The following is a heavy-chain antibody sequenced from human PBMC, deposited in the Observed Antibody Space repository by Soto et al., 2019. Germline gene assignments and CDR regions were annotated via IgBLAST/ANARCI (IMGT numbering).Heavy chain of an antibody. D-gene: IGHD3-22*01. J-gene: IGHJ4*02. V-gene: IGHV4-39*01. CDR2: ISYSGST. CDR1: GGSISSSAYY. CDR3: ARQVDVTYFDY. Sequence: QLHLQESGPGLLKPSETLSLTCTVSGGSISSSAYYWGWIRQPPGKRLEWIASISYSGSTYYNPSLKSRVTISVDTSKNQFSLKLRSMTAADTAVYYCARQVDVTYFDYWGQGTLVTVSS.